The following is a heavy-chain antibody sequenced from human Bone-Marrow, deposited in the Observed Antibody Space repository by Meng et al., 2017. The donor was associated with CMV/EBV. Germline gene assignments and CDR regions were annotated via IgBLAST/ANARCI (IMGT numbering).Heavy chain of an antibody. CDR3: AKDMYVWPPYYFVY. CDR2: IKQDESEK. D-gene: IGHD2-8*01. CDR1: GFTFSSYW. Sequence: GESLKISCAASGFTFSSYWMSWVRQAPGKGLEWVANIKQDESEKYYADSVKGRFTISRDNAKNSLYLQMNSPRAEDTALYYCAKDMYVWPPYYFVYWGQGTLVTVSS. V-gene: IGHV3-7*03. J-gene: IGHJ4*02.